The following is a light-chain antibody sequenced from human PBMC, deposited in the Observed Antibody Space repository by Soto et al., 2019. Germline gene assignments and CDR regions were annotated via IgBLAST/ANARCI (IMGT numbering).Light chain of an antibody. Sequence: EIVLTQSPATLSLSPGERATLSCRASQSVRSSLAWYQQNPGQAPRLLMYDASNRATGIPARLSGSGSGTDFTLTISSLEPEDFALYYCQQRSNWPPTFGQGTKVEIK. CDR3: QQRSNWPPT. CDR1: QSVRSS. V-gene: IGKV3-11*01. CDR2: DAS. J-gene: IGKJ1*01.